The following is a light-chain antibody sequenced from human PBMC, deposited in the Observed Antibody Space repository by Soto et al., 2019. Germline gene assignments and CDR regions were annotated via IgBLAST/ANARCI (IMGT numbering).Light chain of an antibody. CDR1: QSVSST. CDR2: GAS. CDR3: QQYNNWPPWT. Sequence: EIVMTQSPATLSVSPGERATLSCRASQSVSSTLAWYQQKPGQAPRLLLYGASTRATGIPARFSGSGSGTEFTLTISSLQSEEFAVYYCQQYNNWPPWTFGQGTKLEIK. V-gene: IGKV3-15*01. J-gene: IGKJ2*02.